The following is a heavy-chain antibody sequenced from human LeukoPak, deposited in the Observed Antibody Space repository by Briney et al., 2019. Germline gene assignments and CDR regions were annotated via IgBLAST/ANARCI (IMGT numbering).Heavy chain of an antibody. Sequence: GASVKVSCKAPGYTFTSYGISWVRQAPGQGLEWMGWISAYNGNTNYAQKLQGRVTMTTDTSTSTAYMELRSLRSDDTAVYYCAREAFLEWLPKYYFDYWGQGTLVTVSS. CDR1: GYTFTSYG. CDR2: ISAYNGNT. CDR3: AREAFLEWLPKYYFDY. V-gene: IGHV1-18*01. D-gene: IGHD3-3*02. J-gene: IGHJ4*02.